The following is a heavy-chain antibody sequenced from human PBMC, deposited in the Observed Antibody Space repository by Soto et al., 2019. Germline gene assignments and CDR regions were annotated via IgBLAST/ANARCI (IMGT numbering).Heavy chain of an antibody. CDR3: ARTGGPYSSSYYWFDP. D-gene: IGHD6-13*01. Sequence: QVQLVQSGAEVKKPGSSVKVSCKASGGTFSSYAIIWVRQAPGQGLEWMGGIIPMFTTVNYAQKFQGRVTITADESTSTAYMELSSLRSEDTAVYYCARTGGPYSSSYYWFDPWGQGTLVTVSS. V-gene: IGHV1-69*01. J-gene: IGHJ5*02. CDR2: IIPMFTTV. CDR1: GGTFSSYA.